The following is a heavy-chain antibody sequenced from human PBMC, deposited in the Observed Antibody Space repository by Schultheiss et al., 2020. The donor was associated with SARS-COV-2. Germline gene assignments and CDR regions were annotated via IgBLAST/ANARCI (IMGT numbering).Heavy chain of an antibody. CDR3: ARHGPYSSSPDAFDI. Sequence: SQTLSLTCPVSGGSISSGGYYWGWIRQPPGKGLEWIGSIYYSGSTYYNPSLKSRVTISVDTSKNQFSLKLSSVTAADTAVYYCARHGPYSSSPDAFDIWGQGTMVTVSS. CDR1: GGSISSGGYY. V-gene: IGHV4-39*01. J-gene: IGHJ3*02. D-gene: IGHD6-6*01. CDR2: IYYSGST.